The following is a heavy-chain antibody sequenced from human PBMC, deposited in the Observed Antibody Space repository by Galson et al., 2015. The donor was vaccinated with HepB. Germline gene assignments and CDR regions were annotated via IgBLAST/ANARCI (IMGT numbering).Heavy chain of an antibody. CDR3: ARERATVTTTGNWYFDL. D-gene: IGHD4-17*01. Sequence: SLRLSCAASEFTVSSNYMSWVRQAPGKGLEWVSVIYSGSSTYYADSVKGRFTISRDNSKNTLYLQMNSLRAEDTAVYYCARERATVTTTGNWYFDLWGRGTLVTVSS. CDR1: EFTVSSNY. V-gene: IGHV3-66*01. CDR2: IYSGSST. J-gene: IGHJ2*01.